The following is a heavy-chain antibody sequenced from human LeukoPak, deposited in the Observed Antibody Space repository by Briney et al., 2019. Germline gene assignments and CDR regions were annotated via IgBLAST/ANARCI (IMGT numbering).Heavy chain of an antibody. CDR3: ARDGDSWNDFDH. D-gene: IGHD1-1*01. J-gene: IGHJ4*02. CDR2: IRKDGREI. CDR1: GSTFSTSW. Sequence: GRSLRLSCVASGSTFSTSWMASVRQAPRNGLGWVANIRKDGREIHYADSLKGRFTISRDNTKNSLFLQMNSLRAEDTGVYYCARDGDSWNDFDHWGQGTLVTVSS. V-gene: IGHV3-7*01.